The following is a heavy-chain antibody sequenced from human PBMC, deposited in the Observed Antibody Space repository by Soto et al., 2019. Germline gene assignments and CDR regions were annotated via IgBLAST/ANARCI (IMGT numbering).Heavy chain of an antibody. V-gene: IGHV4-31*03. Sequence: QVQLQESGPGLVKPSQTLSLTCTVSGGSIGSGGYYWSWIRQHPGKGLEWIGYIYYSGSTYYNPSLKSRVTISVDTSKNQFSLKLSSVTAADTAVYYCARVSSGSTVTGIDYWGQGTLVTVSS. CDR2: IYYSGST. CDR3: ARVSSGSTVTGIDY. CDR1: GGSIGSGGYY. J-gene: IGHJ4*02. D-gene: IGHD4-4*01.